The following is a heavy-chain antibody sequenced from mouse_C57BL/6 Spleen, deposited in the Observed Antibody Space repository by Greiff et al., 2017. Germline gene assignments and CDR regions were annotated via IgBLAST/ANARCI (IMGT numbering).Heavy chain of an antibody. Sequence: DVKLVESEGGLVQPGSSMKLSCTASGFTFSDYYMAWVRQVPEKGLEWVANINYDGSSTYYLDSLKSRFIISRDNAKNILYLQMSSLKSEDTATYYCAREGYSNFYAMDYWGQGTSVTVSS. CDR3: AREGYSNFYAMDY. D-gene: IGHD2-5*01. V-gene: IGHV5-16*01. J-gene: IGHJ4*01. CDR2: INYDGSST. CDR1: GFTFSDYY.